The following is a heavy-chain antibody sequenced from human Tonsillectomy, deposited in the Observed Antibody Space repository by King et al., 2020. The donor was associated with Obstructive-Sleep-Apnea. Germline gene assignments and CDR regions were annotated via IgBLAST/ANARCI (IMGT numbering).Heavy chain of an antibody. J-gene: IGHJ4*02. Sequence: TLKESGPALVKPTQTLTLTCTFSGFSLSTSGMCVSWIRQPPGKALEWLARIDWDEDKYYRTSLKTRLTISKDTSKNQVVLKMTNMDPVDTATYYCARHDDSGPLDYWGQGTLVTVSS. CDR1: GFSLSTSGMC. D-gene: IGHD4-23*01. V-gene: IGHV2-70*11. CDR3: ARHDDSGPLDY. CDR2: IDWDEDK.